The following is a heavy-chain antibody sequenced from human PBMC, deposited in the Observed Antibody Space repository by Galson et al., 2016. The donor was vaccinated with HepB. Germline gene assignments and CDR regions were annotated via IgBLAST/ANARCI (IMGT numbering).Heavy chain of an antibody. Sequence: TLSLTCTVSVDSISNGGYSWSWIRQPPGKGLEWIGSIYHTGNTYYNPSLKTRISISVDTSKNLFSLDLGSVTASDTAVYYCARTPGEIFGEVIVFFDYWGQGTLVTVSS. V-gene: IGHV4-30-2*01. D-gene: IGHD3-3*01. J-gene: IGHJ4*02. CDR3: ARTPGEIFGEVIVFFDY. CDR1: VDSISNGGYS. CDR2: IYHTGNT.